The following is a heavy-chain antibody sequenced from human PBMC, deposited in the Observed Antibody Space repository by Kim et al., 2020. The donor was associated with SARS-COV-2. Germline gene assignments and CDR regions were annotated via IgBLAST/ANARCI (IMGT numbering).Heavy chain of an antibody. CDR3: TMNIAARPGYYGMDV. CDR2: IRSKANSYAT. V-gene: IGHV3-73*01. CDR1: GFTFSGSA. J-gene: IGHJ6*02. Sequence: GGSLRLSCAASGFTFSGSAMHWVRQASGKGLEWVGRIRSKANSYATAYAASMKGRFTISRDDSKTTAYLQMNSLKTEDTAVYYCTMNIAARPGYYGMDVWGQGTTVTVSS. D-gene: IGHD6-6*01.